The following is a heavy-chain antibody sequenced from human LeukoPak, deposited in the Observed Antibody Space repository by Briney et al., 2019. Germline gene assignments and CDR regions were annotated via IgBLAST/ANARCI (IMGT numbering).Heavy chain of an antibody. Sequence: SETLSLTCTVSGGSISSYYWSWIRQPPGKGLEWIGYIYYSGSTNYNPSLKSRVTISVHTSKNQFSLKLSSVTAADTAVYYCASGSSLWFGESYFDYWGQGTLVTVSS. CDR2: IYYSGST. D-gene: IGHD3-10*01. CDR1: GGSISSYY. J-gene: IGHJ4*02. CDR3: ASGSSLWFGESYFDY. V-gene: IGHV4-59*01.